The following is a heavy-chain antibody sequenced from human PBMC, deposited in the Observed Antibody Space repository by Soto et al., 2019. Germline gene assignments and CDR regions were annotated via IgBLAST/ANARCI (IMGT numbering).Heavy chain of an antibody. J-gene: IGHJ4*02. CDR1: GYTFTSYG. D-gene: IGHD6-13*01. CDR2: ISAYNGNT. V-gene: IGHV1-18*01. Sequence: QVQLVQSGAEVKKPGASVKVSCKASGYTFTSYGISWVRQAPGQGLEWMGWISAYNGNTNYAQKLQGRVPMTTDTPTSTAYMELRILRSDDTAVYYCARDLGQQPPIDWGQGTLVTVSS. CDR3: ARDLGQQPPID.